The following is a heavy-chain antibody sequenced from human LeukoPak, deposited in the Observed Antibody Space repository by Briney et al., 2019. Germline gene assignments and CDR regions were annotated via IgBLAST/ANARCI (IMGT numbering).Heavy chain of an antibody. D-gene: IGHD2/OR15-2a*01. CDR2: INPSGGST. CDR3: ARDRLLLRDFNAFDI. V-gene: IGHV1-46*01. CDR1: GYTFTSYY. J-gene: IGHJ3*02. Sequence: GASVKVSCKASGYTFTSYYMHWVRQAPGQGLEWMGIINPSGGSTSYAQKFQGRVTMTRDTSTSTVYMELSSLRSEDTAVYYCARDRLLLRDFNAFDIWGQGTMVTVSS.